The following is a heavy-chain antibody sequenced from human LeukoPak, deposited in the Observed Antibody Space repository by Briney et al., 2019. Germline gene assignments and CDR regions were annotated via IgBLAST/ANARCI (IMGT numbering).Heavy chain of an antibody. CDR3: ARDGPYDSSGWYMRYYFDY. CDR1: GFTFSKYW. CDR2: IQERGSES. Sequence: GGSLRLSCVASGFTFSKYWMSWVRQAPGKGLEWVANIQERGSESYYVDSVKGRFTISRDNSKNTLYLQMNSLRAEDTAVYYCARDGPYDSSGWYMRYYFDYWGQGTLVTVSS. V-gene: IGHV3-7*01. D-gene: IGHD6-19*01. J-gene: IGHJ4*02.